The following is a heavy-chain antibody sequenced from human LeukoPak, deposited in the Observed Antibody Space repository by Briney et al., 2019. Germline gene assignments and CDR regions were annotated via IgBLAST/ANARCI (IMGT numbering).Heavy chain of an antibody. V-gene: IGHV3-74*01. CDR1: GFTFRSFW. Sequence: GGSLRLFCAASGFTFRSFWMHWVRQAPGKGLVWVSRIDSDGSRTAHADSVKGRFTISRDNAKNTLYLQMNGLRAEDTAVYYCARSQQPPSGVDYWGQGTLVTVSS. J-gene: IGHJ4*02. CDR2: IDSDGSRT. CDR3: ARSQQPPSGVDY. D-gene: IGHD1-26*01.